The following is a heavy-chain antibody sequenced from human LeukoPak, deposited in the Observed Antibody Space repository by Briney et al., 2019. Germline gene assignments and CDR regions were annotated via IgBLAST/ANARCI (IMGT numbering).Heavy chain of an antibody. V-gene: IGHV1-2*06. J-gene: IGHJ6*03. CDR2: IKPDSGGT. D-gene: IGHD6-6*01. CDR3: ARDFRSSSGHYYYMDV. Sequence: GASVKVSCKASGYTFTSYDINWVRQAPGQGLEWVGRIKPDSGGTNCAQKFQGRVTMTMDMSITTAYMELSRLTSDDTAIYFCARDFRSSSGHYYYMDVWANGTAVSVSS. CDR1: GYTFTSYD.